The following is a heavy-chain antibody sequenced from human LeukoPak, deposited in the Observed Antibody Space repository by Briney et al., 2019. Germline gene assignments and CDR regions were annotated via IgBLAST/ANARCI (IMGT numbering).Heavy chain of an antibody. D-gene: IGHD3-3*01. Sequence: SETLSLTCTVSGGSISSSSYYWGWIRQPPGKGLEWIGSIYYSGSTYYNPSLKSRVTISVDTSKNQFSLKLSSVTAADTAVYYCARADYYFWSGIPADAFDIWGQGTMVTVSS. V-gene: IGHV4-39*07. CDR2: IYYSGST. CDR1: GGSISSSSYY. J-gene: IGHJ3*02. CDR3: ARADYYFWSGIPADAFDI.